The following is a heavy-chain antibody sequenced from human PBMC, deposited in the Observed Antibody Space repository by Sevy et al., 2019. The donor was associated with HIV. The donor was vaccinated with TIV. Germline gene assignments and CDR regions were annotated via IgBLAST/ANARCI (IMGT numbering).Heavy chain of an antibody. D-gene: IGHD3-3*01. CDR3: AKDVAVGTIVGDVTIPRYGMDV. J-gene: IGHJ6*02. CDR2: ISSDGNKK. V-gene: IGHV3-30*18. Sequence: GGSLRLSCAASGFTFSTYNIHWVRQAPGKGLEWVALISSDGNKKNYRDSVKSRFTISRENSKKTLHMQMNRLRAEDTAVSDCAKDVAVGTIVGDVTIPRYGMDVWGQGTTVTVSS. CDR1: GFTFSTYN.